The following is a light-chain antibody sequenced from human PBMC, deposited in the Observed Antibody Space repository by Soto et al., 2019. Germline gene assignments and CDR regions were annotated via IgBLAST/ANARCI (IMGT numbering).Light chain of an antibody. V-gene: IGKV3-11*01. J-gene: IGKJ3*01. CDR2: DAS. CDR1: QSVNTY. CDR3: QQYNTWH. Sequence: EIELTQSPATLSLSPGERATLSCRASQSVNTYLAWYQQKPGQAPRLLIYDASNRATGIPSRFSGSGSGTDFTLTISSLEPEDFAVYYCQQYNTWHLGPGTSVDFK.